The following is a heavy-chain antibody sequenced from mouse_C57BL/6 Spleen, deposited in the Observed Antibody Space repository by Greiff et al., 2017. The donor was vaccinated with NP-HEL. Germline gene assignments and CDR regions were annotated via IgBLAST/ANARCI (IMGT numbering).Heavy chain of an antibody. CDR3: AREDLLCDD. J-gene: IGHJ2*01. CDR2: IYPGDGDT. Sequence: VQLVESGPELVKPGASVKISCKASGYAFSSSWMNWVKQRPGKGLEWIGRIYPGDGDTNYNGKFKGKATLTADKSSSTAYMQLSSLTSEDSAVYFCAREDLLCDDWGQGTTLTVSS. D-gene: IGHD2-1*01. V-gene: IGHV1-82*01. CDR1: GYAFSSSW.